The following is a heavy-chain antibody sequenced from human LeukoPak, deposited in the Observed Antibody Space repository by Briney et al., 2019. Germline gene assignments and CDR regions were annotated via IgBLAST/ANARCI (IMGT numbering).Heavy chain of an antibody. V-gene: IGHV1-18*01. CDR3: ARKDYYYMDV. CDR1: GYSFTSYA. Sequence: ASVKVSCKASGYSFTSYAISWVRQAPGQGLEWVGWISAYSGNTNYAQKLQGRVTMTTDTSTSTAHMELRSLRSDDTAVYYCARKDYYYMDVWGKGTTVTVSS. J-gene: IGHJ6*03. CDR2: ISAYSGNT.